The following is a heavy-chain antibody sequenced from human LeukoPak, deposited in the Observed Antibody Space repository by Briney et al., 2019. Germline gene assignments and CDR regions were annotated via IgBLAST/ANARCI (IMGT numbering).Heavy chain of an antibody. J-gene: IGHJ4*02. Sequence: ASVKVSCNASGYTFTSYAMHWVRQAPGQRLEWMGWINAGNGNTKYSQKFQGRVTITRDTSASTAYMELSSLRSEDTAVYYCAKPARSGDYYFDYWGQGTLVTVSS. D-gene: IGHD4-17*01. V-gene: IGHV1-3*01. CDR1: GYTFTSYA. CDR2: INAGNGNT. CDR3: AKPARSGDYYFDY.